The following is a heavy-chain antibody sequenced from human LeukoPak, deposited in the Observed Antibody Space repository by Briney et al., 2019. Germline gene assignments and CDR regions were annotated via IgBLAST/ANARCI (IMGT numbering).Heavy chain of an antibody. J-gene: IGHJ5*02. CDR3: ATKMVGATAFDP. Sequence: ASVKVSCKFSGYTLTELSMHWVRQAPGKGLEWMGGFDPEDGETIYAQKFQGRVTMTEDTSTDTAYMELSSLRSEDTAVYYCATKMVGATAFDPWGQGTLVTVSS. CDR1: GYTLTELS. D-gene: IGHD1-26*01. V-gene: IGHV1-24*01. CDR2: FDPEDGET.